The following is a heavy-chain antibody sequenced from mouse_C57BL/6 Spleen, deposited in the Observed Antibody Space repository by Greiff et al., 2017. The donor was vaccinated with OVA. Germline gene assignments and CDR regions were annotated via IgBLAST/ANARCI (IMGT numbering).Heavy chain of an antibody. V-gene: IGHV1-69*01. CDR1: GYTFTSYW. CDR2: IDPSDSYT. Sequence: QVQLQQPGAELVMPGASVKLSCKASGYTFTSYWMPWVKQRPGQGLEWIGEIDPSDSYTNYNQKFKGKSTLTVDKSSSTAYMQLSSLTTEDSAVYYCARDYDYWGQGTTLTVSS. D-gene: IGHD2-4*01. CDR3: ARDYDY. J-gene: IGHJ2*01.